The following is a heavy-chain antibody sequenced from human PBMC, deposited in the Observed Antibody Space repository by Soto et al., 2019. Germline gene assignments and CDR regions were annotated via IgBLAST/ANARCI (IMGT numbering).Heavy chain of an antibody. V-gene: IGHV3-23*01. D-gene: IGHD3-22*01. CDR1: GFPFSNYA. Sequence: QLLESGGGLVQPGGALRLSCLASGFPFSNYAITWVRQAPGKGLEWVSALSGSGVSTYYADSVMGRFTISRDNSKNTVYLQMNSLRAEDTAVYYCAKIESRFFYDSTGYYPFDYWGQGTLVTVSS. J-gene: IGHJ4*02. CDR2: LSGSGVST. CDR3: AKIESRFFYDSTGYYPFDY.